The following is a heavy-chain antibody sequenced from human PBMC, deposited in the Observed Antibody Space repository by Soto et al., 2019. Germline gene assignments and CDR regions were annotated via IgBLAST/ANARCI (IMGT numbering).Heavy chain of an antibody. Sequence: QVQLVQSGAEVKKPGASVKVSCKASGYTFTTYPIHWVRQAPGQRLEWMGWINAGSGNTKYSQKFQGRVTLSRDTSASTAYMEVSSLRSEDTAVYYCATPSPICVGEFGGCDFQHWGQGTLVTVSS. CDR2: INAGSGNT. CDR3: ATPSPICVGEFGGCDFQH. D-gene: IGHD2-21*01. V-gene: IGHV1-3*01. CDR1: GYTFTTYP. J-gene: IGHJ1*01.